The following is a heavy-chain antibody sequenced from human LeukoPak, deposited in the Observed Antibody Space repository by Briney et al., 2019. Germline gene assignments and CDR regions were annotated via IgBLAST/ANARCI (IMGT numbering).Heavy chain of an antibody. CDR2: IYTSGST. J-gene: IGHJ3*02. V-gene: IGHV4-61*02. D-gene: IGHD6-19*01. CDR3: ARARIAVAGTLTDAFDI. Sequence: SETLSLTCTVSGGSISSGSYYWSWIRQPAGKGLEWIGRIYTSGSTNYNPSLKSRVTISVDTSKNQFSLKLSSVTAADTAVYYCARARIAVAGTLTDAFDIWGQGTTVTVSS. CDR1: GGSISSGSYY.